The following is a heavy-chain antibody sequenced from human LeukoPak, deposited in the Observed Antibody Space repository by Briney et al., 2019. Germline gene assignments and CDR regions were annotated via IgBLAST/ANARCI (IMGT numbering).Heavy chain of an antibody. CDR1: GGSISTYH. CDR2: VYSSGSN. V-gene: IGHV4-59*01. D-gene: IGHD3-9*01. Sequence: PSETLSLTCTVSGGSISTYHCSWIRQPPGRGLEWVGNVYSSGSNNYNPSLRSRVTISVDTSKNQFSLKLSSVTAADTAVYYCARAPTYYDILTGYRERYYYMDVWGKGTTVTISS. J-gene: IGHJ6*03. CDR3: ARAPTYYDILTGYRERYYYMDV.